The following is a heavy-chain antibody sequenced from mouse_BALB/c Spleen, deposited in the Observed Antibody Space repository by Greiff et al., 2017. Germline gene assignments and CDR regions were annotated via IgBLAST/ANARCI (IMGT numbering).Heavy chain of an antibody. CDR1: GFSLTGYG. D-gene: IGHD2-2*01. CDR3: ARGYVKGAMDY. CDR2: IWGDGST. J-gene: IGHJ4*01. V-gene: IGHV2-6-7*01. Sequence: VQRVESGPGLVAPSQSLSITCTVSGFSLTGYGVNWVRQPPGKGLEWLGMIWGDGSTDYNSALKSRLSISKDNSKSQVFLKMNSLQTDDTARYYCARGYVKGAMDYWGQGTSVTVSS.